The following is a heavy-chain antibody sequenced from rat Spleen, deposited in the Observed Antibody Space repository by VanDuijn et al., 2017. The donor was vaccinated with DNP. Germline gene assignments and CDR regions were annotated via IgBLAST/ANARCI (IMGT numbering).Heavy chain of an antibody. CDR1: GFALTGVN. CDR3: ARSSYEGHYYVLDA. Sequence: QVQRKESGPGLVQLSQTLSLPCTVAGFALTGVNVHCVRHLPGKGLELRGVIVSTGGTRYNSVLKSRLSISKETSRSQVHVKMNSLPTEDTATDYCARSSYEGHYYVLDAWGQGASVTVSS. J-gene: IGHJ4*01. CDR2: IVSTGGT. V-gene: IGHV2-41*01. D-gene: IGHD1-2*01.